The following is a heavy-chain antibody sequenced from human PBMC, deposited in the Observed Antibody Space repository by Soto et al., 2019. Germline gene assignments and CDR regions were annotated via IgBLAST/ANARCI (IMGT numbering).Heavy chain of an antibody. CDR2: IIPSTGST. J-gene: IGHJ4*02. CDR3: ARGGSSSDY. CDR1: GGTFSTYA. D-gene: IGHD6-13*01. V-gene: IGHV1-69*12. Sequence: QVQLVQSGAEVKKPGSSVKVSCKAFGGTFSTYAVSWVRQAPGQGLEWVGGIIPSTGSTNHAQKFQGRVTITADESTRTVYMELTSLRSDDTAVYYCARGGSSSDYWGREPWSPSPQ.